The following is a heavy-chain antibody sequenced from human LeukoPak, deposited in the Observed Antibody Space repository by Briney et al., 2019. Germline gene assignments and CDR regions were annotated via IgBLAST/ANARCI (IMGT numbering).Heavy chain of an antibody. CDR1: VDSISSSSYY. CDR3: ARGLYRSGWYPFDY. CDR2: IYYSGIT. J-gene: IGHJ4*02. V-gene: IGHV4-39*01. D-gene: IGHD6-19*01. Sequence: SETLSLICTVSVDSISSSSYYWGWIRQPPGKGLEWIGSIYYSGITYYNPSLKSRVTISVDTSKNQFSLTLSSVTAADTAVYYCARGLYRSGWYPFDYWGQGTLVTVSS.